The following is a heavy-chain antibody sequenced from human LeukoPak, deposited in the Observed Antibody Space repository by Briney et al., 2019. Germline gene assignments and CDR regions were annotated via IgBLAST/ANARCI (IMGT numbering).Heavy chain of an antibody. CDR2: INPSGGRT. D-gene: IGHD2-21*02. Sequence: ASVKVSCKASGYILSSYYMHWVRQAPEQGLEWMGIINPSGGRTDYAQKFQGRVTMTRDTSTSTVYMELNSLRSEDTALYYCARTYCGGDCNNRYFDYWGQGTLVTVSS. CDR1: GYILSSYY. V-gene: IGHV1-46*01. CDR3: ARTYCGGDCNNRYFDY. J-gene: IGHJ4*02.